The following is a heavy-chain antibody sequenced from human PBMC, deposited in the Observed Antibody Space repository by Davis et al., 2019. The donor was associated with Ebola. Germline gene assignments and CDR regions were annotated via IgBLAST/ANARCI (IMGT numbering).Heavy chain of an antibody. CDR1: GGSISSSSYY. CDR3: AKIRQGFGELSFYFDY. Sequence: SETLSLTCTVSGGSISSSSYYWGCIRQPPGKGLEWIGSIFYTGSTYYSPSLKSRVTISVDTSKNQFSLKLRSVTAADTAVYYCAKIRQGFGELSFYFDYWGQGTLVTVSS. D-gene: IGHD3-10*01. V-gene: IGHV4-39*01. CDR2: IFYTGST. J-gene: IGHJ4*02.